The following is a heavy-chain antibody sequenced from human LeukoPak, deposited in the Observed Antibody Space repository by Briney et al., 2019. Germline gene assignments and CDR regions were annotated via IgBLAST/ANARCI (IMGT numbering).Heavy chain of an antibody. CDR1: GFTFSNYY. Sequence: ASVKVSCKASGFTFSNYYMHWVRQAPGQGLEWMGRINPNSGGTNYAQKFQGRVTMTRDTSISTAYMELSRLRSDDTAVYYCASSHRITMIVVADAFDIWGQGTMVTVSS. D-gene: IGHD3-22*01. CDR3: ASSHRITMIVVADAFDI. CDR2: INPNSGGT. V-gene: IGHV1-2*06. J-gene: IGHJ3*02.